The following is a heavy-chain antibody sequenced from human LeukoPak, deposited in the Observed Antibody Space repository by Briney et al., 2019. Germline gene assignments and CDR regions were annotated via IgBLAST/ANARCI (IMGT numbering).Heavy chain of an antibody. D-gene: IGHD3-10*01. CDR2: ISGYNGHT. J-gene: IGHJ4*02. Sequence: ASVKVFRKASGGTFSSYAISWVRQAPGQGLEWMGWISGYNGHTKYAQKVQGRVTMSTDTSTSTVYMELRSLISDDTGVYYCARGQTNRLLWVGELVSNINPFDYWGQGTLVTVSS. CDR3: ARGQTNRLLWVGELVSNINPFDY. V-gene: IGHV1-18*01. CDR1: GGTFSSYA.